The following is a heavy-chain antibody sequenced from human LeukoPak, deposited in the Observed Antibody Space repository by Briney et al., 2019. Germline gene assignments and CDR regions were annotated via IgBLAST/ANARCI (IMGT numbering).Heavy chain of an antibody. D-gene: IGHD3-22*01. Sequence: ASVKVSCKAFGGTFSSYAISWVRQAPGQGLVWMGRIIPIFGIANYAQKFQGRVTITADKSTSTAYMELSSLRSEDTAVYYCARGDDSSAPDWFDPWGQGTLVTVSS. V-gene: IGHV1-69*04. J-gene: IGHJ5*02. CDR2: IIPIFGIA. CDR1: GGTFSSYA. CDR3: ARGDDSSAPDWFDP.